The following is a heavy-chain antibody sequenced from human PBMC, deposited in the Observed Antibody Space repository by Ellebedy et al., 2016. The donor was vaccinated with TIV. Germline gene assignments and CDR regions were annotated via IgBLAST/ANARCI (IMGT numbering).Heavy chain of an antibody. J-gene: IGHJ4*02. Sequence: PGGSLRLSCAASGFTFGSSWMHWVRQAPGKGLVWVARINGDGTSTTYADSVKGRFTISRDNAKNTMYLQMNSLSAEDTALYYCARDRGWDSSGFSYWGQGTLVTVS. V-gene: IGHV3-74*01. CDR1: GFTFGSSW. CDR2: INGDGTST. CDR3: ARDRGWDSSGFSY. D-gene: IGHD3-22*01.